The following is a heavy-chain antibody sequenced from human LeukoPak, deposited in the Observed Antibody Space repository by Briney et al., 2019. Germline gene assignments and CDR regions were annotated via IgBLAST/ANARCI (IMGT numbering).Heavy chain of an antibody. D-gene: IGHD3-10*01. CDR3: ARLPRGQRAYPFDY. CDR2: INHSGST. Sequence: SETLSLTCAVYGGSFSGYYWSWIRQPPGKGLEWIGEINHSGSTNYNPSLKSRVTISVDTSKNQFSLKLSSVTAADTAVYYCARLPRGQRAYPFDYWGQGTLVTVSS. J-gene: IGHJ4*02. V-gene: IGHV4-34*01. CDR1: GGSFSGYY.